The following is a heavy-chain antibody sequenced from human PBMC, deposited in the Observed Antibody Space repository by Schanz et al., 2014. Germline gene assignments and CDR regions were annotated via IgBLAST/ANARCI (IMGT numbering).Heavy chain of an antibody. Sequence: EVQLLESGGGLVQPGGSLRLSCAASGFTFRGYAMSWVRQAPGRGLELVSIISGSGGNTYYADAVRGEFTISRVNSKTTVYLQMNSLRAEDTAVYYCAKDGENTAMITDYIDDWGQGTLVTVSS. CDR3: AKDGENTAMITDYIDD. J-gene: IGHJ4*02. V-gene: IGHV3-23*01. D-gene: IGHD5-18*01. CDR2: ISGSGGNT. CDR1: GFTFRGYA.